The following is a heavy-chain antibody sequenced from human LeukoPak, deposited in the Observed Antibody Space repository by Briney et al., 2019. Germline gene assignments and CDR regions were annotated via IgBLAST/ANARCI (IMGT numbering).Heavy chain of an antibody. CDR1: GFTFSRYA. CDR2: ISGSGGST. J-gene: IGHJ4*02. CDR3: AKADIYCSSTSCLYFDY. V-gene: IGHV3-23*01. D-gene: IGHD2-2*01. Sequence: PGGSLRLYCAASGFTFSRYAMSWVRQAPGKGLEWVSAISGSGGSTYYADSVKGRFTISRDNSKNTLYLQMNSLRAEDTAVYYCAKADIYCSSTSCLYFDYWGQGTLVTVSS.